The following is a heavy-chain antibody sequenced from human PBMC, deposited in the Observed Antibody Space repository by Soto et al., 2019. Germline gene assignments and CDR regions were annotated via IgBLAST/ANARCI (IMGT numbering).Heavy chain of an antibody. J-gene: IGHJ4*02. D-gene: IGHD1-1*01. CDR3: ARWRYGDY. Sequence: QVHLVQSGAEVKKPGASVKVSCKGSGYAFTTYGITWVRQAPGQGLEWMGWISAHNGNTNYAQKIQGRVTVTRDTSTRTAYMELRSLRSDDTAVYYCARWRYGDYWGQGALVTVSS. V-gene: IGHV1-18*01. CDR1: GYAFTTYG. CDR2: ISAHNGNT.